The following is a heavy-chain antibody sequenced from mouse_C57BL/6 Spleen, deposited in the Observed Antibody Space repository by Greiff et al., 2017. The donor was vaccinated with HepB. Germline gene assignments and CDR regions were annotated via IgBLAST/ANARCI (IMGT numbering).Heavy chain of an antibody. J-gene: IGHJ4*01. CDR3: ARGSIYEGYYAMDY. Sequence: QVQLQQSGAELARPGASVKLSCKASGYTFTSYGISWVKQRTGQGLEWIGEIYPRSGNTYYNEKFKGKATLTADKSSSTAYMELRSLTSEDSAVYFCARGSIYEGYYAMDYWGQGTSVTVSS. D-gene: IGHD5-1*01. CDR2: IYPRSGNT. V-gene: IGHV1-81*01. CDR1: GYTFTSYG.